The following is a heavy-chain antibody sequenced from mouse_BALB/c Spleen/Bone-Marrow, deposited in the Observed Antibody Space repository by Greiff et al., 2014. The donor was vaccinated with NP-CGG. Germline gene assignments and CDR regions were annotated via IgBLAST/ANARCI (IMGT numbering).Heavy chain of an antibody. J-gene: IGHJ3*01. D-gene: IGHD2-3*01. Sequence: DVKLVESGGGLVQPGGSLKLSCTTSGFTFSDYYMNWVRQTPEKRLEWVGYISNGGGRTYYPDTVKGRFTNSRDKAKNTLYLKMRRLKAKDTSMCYNAGPLCDGYDIDYWGQGTLVTVSA. CDR1: GFTFSDYY. V-gene: IGHV5-12*02. CDR2: ISNGGGRT. CDR3: AGPLCDGYDIDY.